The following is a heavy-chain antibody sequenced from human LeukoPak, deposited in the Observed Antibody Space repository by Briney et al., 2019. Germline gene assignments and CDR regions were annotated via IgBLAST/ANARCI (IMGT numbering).Heavy chain of an antibody. CDR1: GHSFSSGYY. CDR3: ARGLPGGQLSRYDY. J-gene: IGHJ4*02. D-gene: IGHD6-13*01. Sequence: SETLSLTCSVSGHSFSSGYYWGWIRQPPGKGLEWMGIIYQSGKTYCNPSLESRVTISVDTSKNQFSLKMNSMTAADTAMYYCARGLPGGQLSRYDYWGQGTLVTVSS. V-gene: IGHV4-38-2*02. CDR2: IYQSGKT.